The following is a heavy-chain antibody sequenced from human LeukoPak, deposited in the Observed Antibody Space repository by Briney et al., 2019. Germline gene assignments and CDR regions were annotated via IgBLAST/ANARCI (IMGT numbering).Heavy chain of an antibody. CDR2: VKGDGTFT. CDR1: GFTFSSHW. V-gene: IGHV3-74*01. D-gene: IGHD5-24*01. Sequence: PGGSLRLSCAASGFTFSSHWMHWVRQAPGKGLVWVSRVKGDGTFTNYADSVYGRFTISRDHAKTTPYLHMHSLRAEDTAVYYCVRDGDDFNFDYWGQGNLVTVSP. CDR3: VRDGDDFNFDY. J-gene: IGHJ4*02.